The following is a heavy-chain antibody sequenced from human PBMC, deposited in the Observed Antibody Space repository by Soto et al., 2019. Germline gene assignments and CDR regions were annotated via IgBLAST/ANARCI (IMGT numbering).Heavy chain of an antibody. V-gene: IGHV1-69*06. CDR2: IIPIFGTA. Sequence: ESSVKVSCKASGGTFSSYAISWVRQAPGQGLEWMGGIIPIFGTANYAQKFQGRVTITADKSTSTAYMELSSLRSEDTAVYYCARDSGSSSWYPGYFDYWGQGTLVTVSS. J-gene: IGHJ4*02. CDR3: ARDSGSSSWYPGYFDY. CDR1: GGTFSSYA. D-gene: IGHD6-13*01.